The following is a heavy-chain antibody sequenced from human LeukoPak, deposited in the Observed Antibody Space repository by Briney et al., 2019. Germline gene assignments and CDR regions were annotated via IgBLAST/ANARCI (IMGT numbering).Heavy chain of an antibody. V-gene: IGHV1-18*01. CDR3: ARAVDTATGIANYYYYYMDV. J-gene: IGHJ6*03. D-gene: IGHD5-18*01. CDR1: GYTFTSYG. Sequence: GASVKVSCKASGYTFTSYGISWVRQAPGQGLEWMGWISAYNGNTNYAQKLQGRVTMTTDTSTSTAYMELRSLRSDDTAVYYCARAVDTATGIANYYYYYMDVWGKGTTVTVSS. CDR2: ISAYNGNT.